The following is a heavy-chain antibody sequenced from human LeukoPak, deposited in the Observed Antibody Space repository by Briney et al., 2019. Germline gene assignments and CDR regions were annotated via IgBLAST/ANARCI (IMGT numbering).Heavy chain of an antibody. Sequence: GGSLRLSCAASGFTFSSYAMSWVRQAPGKGLEWVSAISGSGGSTYYADSVKGRFTISRDNSKNTLYLQMNSLRAEDTAVYYCARGNSGYGGGFDYWGQGTLVTVSS. CDR1: GFTFSSYA. J-gene: IGHJ4*02. CDR3: ARGNSGYGGGFDY. CDR2: ISGSGGST. D-gene: IGHD5-12*01. V-gene: IGHV3-23*01.